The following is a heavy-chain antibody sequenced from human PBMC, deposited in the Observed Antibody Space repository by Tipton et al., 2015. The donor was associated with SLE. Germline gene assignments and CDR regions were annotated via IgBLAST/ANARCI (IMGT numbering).Heavy chain of an antibody. CDR2: INHSGST. Sequence: TLSLTCTVSGGSISNPNSYWNWIRQHPGKGLEWIGEINHSGSTNYNSSLKSRLTISEDTSKNQFSLILSSVTAADTAVYYCARGAIRFGVVPHFDHWGQGSLVTVSS. J-gene: IGHJ4*02. CDR1: GGSISNPNSY. CDR3: ARGAIRFGVVPHFDH. D-gene: IGHD3-3*01. V-gene: IGHV4-39*07.